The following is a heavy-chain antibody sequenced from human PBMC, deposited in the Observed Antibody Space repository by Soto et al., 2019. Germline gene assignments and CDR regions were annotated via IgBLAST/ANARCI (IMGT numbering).Heavy chain of an antibody. D-gene: IGHD3-3*01. CDR2: ISAYNGNT. Sequence: ASVNVSCKASGYTITSYGISWVRQAPGQGLEWMGWISAYNGNTNYAQKLQGRVTMTTDTSTSTAYMELRSLRSDDTAVYYCARDPSRFLEWLSGFDYWGQGTLVTVSS. CDR1: GYTITSYG. V-gene: IGHV1-18*01. J-gene: IGHJ4*02. CDR3: ARDPSRFLEWLSGFDY.